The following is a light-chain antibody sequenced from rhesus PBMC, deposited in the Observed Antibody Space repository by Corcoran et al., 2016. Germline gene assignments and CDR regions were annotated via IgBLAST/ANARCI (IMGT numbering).Light chain of an antibody. V-gene: IGLV2-32*02. CDR2: EVR. Sequence: ALTQPRSVSGSPGQSVTISCTGTRSDIGGYNYVSWYQQHPGTAPKLMIYEVRKRPSGVSDRFSGSTSGNTASLTISGLQAEDEADYYCSSYAGSNTVLFGGGTRLTVL. J-gene: IGLJ3*01. CDR3: SSYAGSNTVL. CDR1: RSDIGGYNY.